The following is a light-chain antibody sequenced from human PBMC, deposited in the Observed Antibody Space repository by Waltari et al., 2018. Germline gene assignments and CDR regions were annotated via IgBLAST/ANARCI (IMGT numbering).Light chain of an antibody. CDR2: NAN. Sequence: DIQMSQSPSSLSASVGDRVTITCRASQGIRSYLNWYQQKSGKAPKLLIYNANSLASGVPSRFSGSGSGTEFTLTITSLQPEDFASYHCQQGNSYPYSFGQGPKWRSN. CDR1: QGIRSY. V-gene: IGKV1-17*01. J-gene: IGKJ2*03. CDR3: QQGNSYPYS.